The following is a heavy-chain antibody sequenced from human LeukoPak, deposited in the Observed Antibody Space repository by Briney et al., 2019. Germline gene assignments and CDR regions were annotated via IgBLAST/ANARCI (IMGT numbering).Heavy chain of an antibody. CDR2: ISSSGSTI. V-gene: IGHV3-11*01. D-gene: IGHD3-10*01. Sequence: GGSLRLSCAASGFTFSDYYMSWIRQAPGKGLEWVSYISSSGSTIYYADSVKGRFTISRDNSKNTLYLQMNSLRAEDTAVYYCAKDGGGWFGYYYYYMDVWGKGTTVTISS. J-gene: IGHJ6*03. CDR3: AKDGGGWFGYYYYYMDV. CDR1: GFTFSDYY.